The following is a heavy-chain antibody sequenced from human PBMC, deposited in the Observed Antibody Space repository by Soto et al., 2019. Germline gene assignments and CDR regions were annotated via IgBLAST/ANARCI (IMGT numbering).Heavy chain of an antibody. J-gene: IGHJ5*02. CDR1: GVTFSSET. CDR3: ATELGENPASPCAA. Sequence: QVQLVQSGADVKKPGSSVKVSCQASGVTFSSETLGWVRQAPGQGLEWVGGIIPLFGTASYAQKFQGRVTITADESTSTVYMELSSLRSDDTAVYFCATELGENPASPCAAWGQGTLVTVSS. V-gene: IGHV1-69*01. D-gene: IGHD3-10*01. CDR2: IIPLFGTA.